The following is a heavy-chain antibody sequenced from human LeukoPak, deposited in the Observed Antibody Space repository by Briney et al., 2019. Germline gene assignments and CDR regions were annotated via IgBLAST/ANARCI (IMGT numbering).Heavy chain of an antibody. D-gene: IGHD3-10*01. CDR2: ISDDGSRQ. J-gene: IGHJ4*02. CDR1: RFTFSSYG. Sequence: GRSLRLSCVASRFTFSSYGMHWGRQAPGKGLEWVAFISDDGSRQHYADSVKGRFTISRDNSKNTLNLQMNSLRAEDTAVYYCVKDRTGTYTLDYWGQGTLVTVSS. V-gene: IGHV3-30*18. CDR3: VKDRTGTYTLDY.